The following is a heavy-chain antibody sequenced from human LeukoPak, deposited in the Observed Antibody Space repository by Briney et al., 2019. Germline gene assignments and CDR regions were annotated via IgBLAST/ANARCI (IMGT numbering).Heavy chain of an antibody. CDR3: ARPSGYSGYDTFDY. CDR2: ISYDGSNK. V-gene: IGHV3-30*04. Sequence: PGRSLRLSCAASGFTLSSYAMHWVRQAPGKGLEWVAVISYDGSNKYYADSVKGRFTISRDNSKNTLYLQMNSLRAEDTAVYYCARPSGYSGYDTFDYWGQGTLVTVSS. D-gene: IGHD5-12*01. CDR1: GFTLSSYA. J-gene: IGHJ4*02.